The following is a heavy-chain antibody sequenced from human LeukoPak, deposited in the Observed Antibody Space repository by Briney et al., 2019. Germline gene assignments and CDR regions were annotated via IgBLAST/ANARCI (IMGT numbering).Heavy chain of an antibody. V-gene: IGHV1-2*02. Sequence: ASVKVSCKASGYTFSGTGWYLYWLRQAPGQGLECMGWIHPNNGDTAYAQKFEGRVAMTRDTSISTAYMELRRLRPDDTAVYFCARDGPAQLVDLDYWGQGTLVTVSS. J-gene: IGHJ4*02. D-gene: IGHD6-13*01. CDR1: GYTFSGTGWY. CDR3: ARDGPAQLVDLDY. CDR2: IHPNNGDT.